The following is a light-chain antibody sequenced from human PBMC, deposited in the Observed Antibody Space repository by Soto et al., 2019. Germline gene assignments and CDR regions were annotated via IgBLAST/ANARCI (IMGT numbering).Light chain of an antibody. CDR2: DAS. Sequence: DIVLTQSPATLPLSPGERATLYCRASQNIGAYLLWFQQKPGQPPRLLIYDASNRASGIPARFSGSGSGTDFTLSISRLEPEDFAVYFCHHRSKWPYTFGQGTKLEIK. V-gene: IGKV3-11*01. CDR3: HHRSKWPYT. CDR1: QNIGAY. J-gene: IGKJ2*01.